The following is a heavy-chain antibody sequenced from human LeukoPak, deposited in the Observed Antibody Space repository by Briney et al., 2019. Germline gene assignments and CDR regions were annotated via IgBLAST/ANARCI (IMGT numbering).Heavy chain of an antibody. V-gene: IGHV4-39*07. CDR1: GGSISSSSYY. Sequence: SETLSLTCTVSGGSISSSSYYWGWIRQPPGKGLEWIGSIYYSGSTYYSPSLKSRVTISVDTSKNQFSLKLSSVTAADTAVYYCARASDHHYYYYMDVWGKRTTVTVSS. D-gene: IGHD1-26*01. J-gene: IGHJ6*03. CDR2: IYYSGST. CDR3: ARASDHHYYYYMDV.